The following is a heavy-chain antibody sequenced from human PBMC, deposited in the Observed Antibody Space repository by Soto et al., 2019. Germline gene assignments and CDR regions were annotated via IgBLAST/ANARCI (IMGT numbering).Heavy chain of an antibody. CDR3: ARGIFYDYIWGSYLDPFDY. CDR2: INHSGST. V-gene: IGHV4-34*01. CDR1: GGSFSGYY. D-gene: IGHD3-16*02. J-gene: IGHJ4*02. Sequence: SETLSLTCAVYGGSFSGYYWSWIRQPPGKGLEWIGEINHSGSTNYNPSLKSRVTISVDTSKNQFSLKLSSVTAADTAVYYCARGIFYDYIWGSYLDPFDYWGQGTLVTVSS.